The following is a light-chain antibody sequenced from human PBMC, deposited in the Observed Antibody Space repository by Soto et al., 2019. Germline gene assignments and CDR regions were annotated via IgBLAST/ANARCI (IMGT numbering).Light chain of an antibody. CDR1: QSISDT. CDR2: SAS. V-gene: IGKV3-15*01. Sequence: EIVMTQSPATLSVSPGGRATLSCRASQSISDTLAWYQQKPGQAPRLLIYSASRGATGFPARFSGSGSGTDFPLTISSLQSEDFAVDYCQQYNNWPWTFGQGTKVEIK. J-gene: IGKJ1*01. CDR3: QQYNNWPWT.